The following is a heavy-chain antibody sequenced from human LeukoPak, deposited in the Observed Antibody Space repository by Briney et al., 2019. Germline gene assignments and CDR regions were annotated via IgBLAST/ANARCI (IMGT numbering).Heavy chain of an antibody. Sequence: GGSLRLSCAASGFTFSDNYMSWVRQAPGKGLGWVSLIYSAGSTYYADSVTGRFTISRDNSKNTLFLQMNSLRAEDTAVYYCARRGDGGRSFDYWGQGTLVTVSS. V-gene: IGHV3-53*01. D-gene: IGHD4-23*01. CDR1: GFTFSDNY. CDR3: ARRGDGGRSFDY. J-gene: IGHJ4*02. CDR2: IYSAGST.